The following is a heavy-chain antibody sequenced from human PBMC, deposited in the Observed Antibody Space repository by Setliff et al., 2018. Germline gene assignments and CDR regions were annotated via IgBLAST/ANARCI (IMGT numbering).Heavy chain of an antibody. CDR2: MNPNRGNT. D-gene: IGHD1-26*01. CDR1: GYTFTSYD. Sequence: ASVKVSCKASGYTFTSYDINWVRQATGQGLEWMGWMNPNRGNTGYAQKFQGRVTMTRNTSISTAYMELSSLRAEDTAVYYCARGVYSGSLPDYWGQGTLVTVSS. CDR3: ARGVYSGSLPDY. J-gene: IGHJ4*02. V-gene: IGHV1-8*01.